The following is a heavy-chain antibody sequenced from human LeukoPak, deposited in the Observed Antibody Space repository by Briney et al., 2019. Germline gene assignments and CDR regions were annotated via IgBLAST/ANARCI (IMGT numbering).Heavy chain of an antibody. CDR2: ISGSGGST. CDR3: AKLERWLQKSPIDY. J-gene: IGHJ4*02. Sequence: GTLRLSCAASGFTFSSYGMSWVRQAPGKGLEWVSAISGSGGSTYYADSVKGRFTISRDNSKNTLYLQMNSLRAEDTAVYYCAKLERWLQKSPIDYWGQGTLVTVSS. D-gene: IGHD5-24*01. V-gene: IGHV3-23*01. CDR1: GFTFSSYG.